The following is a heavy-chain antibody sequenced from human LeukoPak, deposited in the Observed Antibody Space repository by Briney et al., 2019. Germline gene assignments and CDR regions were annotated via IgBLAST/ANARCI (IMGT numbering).Heavy chain of an antibody. CDR2: INHSGST. J-gene: IGHJ4*02. D-gene: IGHD3-9*01. Sequence: SETLSLTCAVYGGSFSGYYWSWIRQPPGKGLEWIGEINHSGSTNYNPSLKSRVTISVDTSKNQFSLKLSSVTAADTAVYYCARLKRSTARYGYDYWGQGTLVTVSS. V-gene: IGHV4-34*01. CDR1: GGSFSGYY. CDR3: ARLKRSTARYGYDY.